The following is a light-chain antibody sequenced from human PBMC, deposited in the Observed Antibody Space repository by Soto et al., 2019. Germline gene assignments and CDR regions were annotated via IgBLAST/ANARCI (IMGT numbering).Light chain of an antibody. V-gene: IGKV3-20*01. Sequence: VLTQSPGNLTLSPGERATLSCSASQTVSTSYIAWYQQKPGQAPRLLIYAASSRATGIPDRFSGSGSGTDFTLTISILEPEDCAVYYCQHSGSSLIAFGQGTRLEIK. J-gene: IGKJ5*01. CDR2: AAS. CDR1: QTVSTSY. CDR3: QHSGSSLIA.